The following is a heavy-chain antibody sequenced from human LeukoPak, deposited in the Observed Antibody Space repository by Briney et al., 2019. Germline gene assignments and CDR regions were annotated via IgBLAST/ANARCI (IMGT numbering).Heavy chain of an antibody. CDR1: LDSTTSNF. Sequence: SETLSLTCTVSLDSTTSNFWSWVRQPPGKGLEWIGEIHRSGSPNYNPSLQSRVTISIDRSRNQIALELSSVTAADTAVYYCARGGVAAAGTDWFDPWGQGTLVTVSS. J-gene: IGHJ5*02. V-gene: IGHV4-4*02. CDR3: ARGGVAAAGTDWFDP. D-gene: IGHD6-13*01. CDR2: IHRSGSP.